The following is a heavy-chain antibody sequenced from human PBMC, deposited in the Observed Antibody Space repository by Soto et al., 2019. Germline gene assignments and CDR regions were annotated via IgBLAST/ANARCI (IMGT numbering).Heavy chain of an antibody. D-gene: IGHD3-9*01. J-gene: IGHJ4*02. V-gene: IGHV4-59*01. CDR3: ARTLVTGYSDS. CDR1: GGSISAYY. CDR2: IYYTGGT. Sequence: QVQLQESGPGLVRPSETLSLTCTVSGGSISAYYWGWVRQPPGKGLEWIGHIYYTGGTRDNPSLKSRVTISVDTSRIHFSLRLNSVTAADTAVYYCARTLVTGYSDSWGQGTLVTVSS.